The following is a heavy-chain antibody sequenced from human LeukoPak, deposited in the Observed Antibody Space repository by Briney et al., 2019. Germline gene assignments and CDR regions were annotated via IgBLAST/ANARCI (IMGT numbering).Heavy chain of an antibody. J-gene: IGHJ4*02. Sequence: SGGSLRLSCAASGFSFSYYSMHWVRQAPGKGLEWVSSITSGSNYMYYADSVKGRFTISRDNSKNTLYLQMNSLRAEDTAVYYCGSSSAQSVDWGQGTLVTVSS. CDR2: ITSGSNYM. D-gene: IGHD2-2*01. CDR3: GSSSAQSVD. V-gene: IGHV3-21*01. CDR1: GFSFSYYS.